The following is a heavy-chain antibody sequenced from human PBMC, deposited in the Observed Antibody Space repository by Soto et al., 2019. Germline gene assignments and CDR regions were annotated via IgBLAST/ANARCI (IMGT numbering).Heavy chain of an antibody. CDR1: GYTFTSCG. CDR2: ISAYNGNT. CDR3: ARDIHGDYIWGSYRPTDY. J-gene: IGHJ4*02. Sequence: QVQLVKSGAEVKKPGASVKVSCKASGYTFTSCGISWVRQAPGQGLEWMGWISAYNGNTNYAQKLQGRVTMTTDTSTSTAYMELRSLRSDDTAVYYCARDIHGDYIWGSYRPTDYWGQGTLVTVSS. D-gene: IGHD3-16*02. V-gene: IGHV1-18*01.